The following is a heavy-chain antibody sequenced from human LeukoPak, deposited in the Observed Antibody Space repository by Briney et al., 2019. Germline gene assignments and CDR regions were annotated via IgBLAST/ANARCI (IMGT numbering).Heavy chain of an antibody. Sequence: ASVKVSCKASGYSFTGYYMHWVRQAPGQGLEWMGWINPYSGGTNYAQKFQGRVTMTRDTSISTAYMELSRLRSDDTAVYYCARVAYCSSTSCPIGNYYYYYMDVWGKGTTVTVSS. CDR2: INPYSGGT. J-gene: IGHJ6*03. V-gene: IGHV1-2*02. CDR3: ARVAYCSSTSCPIGNYYYYYMDV. CDR1: GYSFTGYY. D-gene: IGHD2-2*01.